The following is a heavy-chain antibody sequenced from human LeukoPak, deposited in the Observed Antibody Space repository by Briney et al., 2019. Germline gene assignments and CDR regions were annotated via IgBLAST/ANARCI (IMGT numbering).Heavy chain of an antibody. D-gene: IGHD3-10*01. CDR1: GFTFSSYS. CDR2: ISSSGNSK. V-gene: IGHV3-48*02. J-gene: IGHJ4*02. CDR3: ARAYYGSGSYYFDS. Sequence: PGRSLRLSCAASGFTFSSYSMTWVRQAPGKGLEWVSYISSSGNSKYHADSVKGRFTTSRDNAKKSLYLQMSSLRDEDTAVYYCARAYYGSGSYYFDSWGQGSLVTVSS.